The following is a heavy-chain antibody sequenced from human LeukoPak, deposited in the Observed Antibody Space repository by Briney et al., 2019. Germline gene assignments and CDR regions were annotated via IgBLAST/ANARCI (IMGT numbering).Heavy chain of an antibody. D-gene: IGHD3-3*01. CDR2: ISGSGGST. Sequence: GGSLRLSCAASGFTFSSYAMSWVRQAPGKGLEWVSAISGSGGSTYYADSVKGRFTISRDNSKNTLYLQMNSLRAEDTAVYYCAKDRRSTIFGVVTIITDAFDIWGQGTMVTVSS. J-gene: IGHJ3*02. V-gene: IGHV3-23*01. CDR3: AKDRRSTIFGVVTIITDAFDI. CDR1: GFTFSSYA.